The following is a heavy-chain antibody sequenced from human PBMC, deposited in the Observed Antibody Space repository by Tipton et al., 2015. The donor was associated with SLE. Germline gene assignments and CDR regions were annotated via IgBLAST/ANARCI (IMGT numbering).Heavy chain of an antibody. CDR2: INHSGST. V-gene: IGHV4-34*01. Sequence: LRLSCAASGFTFSYYWSWIRQPPGKGLEWIGEINHSGSTNYNPSLKSRVTISVDTSKNQFSLKLSSVTAADTAVYYCAREQQLESRYFDLWGRGTLVTVSS. D-gene: IGHD6-13*01. CDR3: AREQQLESRYFDL. J-gene: IGHJ2*01. CDR1: GFTFSYY.